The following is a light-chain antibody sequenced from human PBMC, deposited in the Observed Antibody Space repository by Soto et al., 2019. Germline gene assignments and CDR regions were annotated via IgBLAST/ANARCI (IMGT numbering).Light chain of an antibody. CDR3: QQYGSSPPIT. CDR2: GAS. CDR1: HSVSSSY. J-gene: IGKJ5*01. V-gene: IGKV3-20*01. Sequence: EIVLTQSPGTLSLSPGERATLSCRASHSVSSSYLAWYQQKPGQAPRLLIYGASSRATGIPDRFSGSGSGTDFTLTISRLEPEDFGVYYCQQYGSSPPITFGQGTRLEMK.